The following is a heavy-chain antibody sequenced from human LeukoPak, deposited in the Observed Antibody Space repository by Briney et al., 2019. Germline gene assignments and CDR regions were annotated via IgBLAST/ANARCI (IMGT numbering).Heavy chain of an antibody. D-gene: IGHD3-10*01. CDR2: TSSSGGST. J-gene: IGHJ4*02. CDR3: AKDLRQYGSGSHLDY. CDR1: GFTFSSYA. V-gene: IGHV3-23*01. Sequence: GGSLRLSCAASGFTFSSYAMSWVRQAPGKGLEWVSTTSSSGGSTYYADSVKGRFTISRDNSMETLYLQMNSLRAEDTAIYYCAKDLRQYGSGSHLDYWGQGTLVTVSS.